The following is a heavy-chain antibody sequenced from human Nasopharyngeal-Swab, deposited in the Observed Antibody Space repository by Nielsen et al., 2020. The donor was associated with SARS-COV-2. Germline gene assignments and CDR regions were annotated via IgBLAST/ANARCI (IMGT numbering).Heavy chain of an antibody. Sequence: SETLSLTCTVSGGSISSSSYYWGWIRQPPGKGLEWIGEINHSGSTNYNPSLKSRVTISVDTSKNQFSLKLSSVTAADTAVYYCARGRSPAFDYWGQGTLVTVSS. CDR3: ARGRSPAFDY. CDR2: INHSGST. D-gene: IGHD2-2*01. CDR1: GGSISSSSYY. J-gene: IGHJ4*02. V-gene: IGHV4-39*07.